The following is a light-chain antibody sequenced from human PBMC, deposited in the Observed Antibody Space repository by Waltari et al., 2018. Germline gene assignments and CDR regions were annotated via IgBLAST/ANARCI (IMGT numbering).Light chain of an antibody. V-gene: IGLV2-14*03. J-gene: IGLJ2*01. Sequence: QSALTQPASVSGSPGQSITISCTGSSSDVGGYIYVSWYQQHPGKAPKLMIFNVDNRPSGVSNRFSGSKSGNTASLTISGLQAEDEAIYYCCSFSSINTLVVFGGGTKLTVL. CDR2: NVD. CDR1: SSDVGGYIY. CDR3: CSFSSINTLVV.